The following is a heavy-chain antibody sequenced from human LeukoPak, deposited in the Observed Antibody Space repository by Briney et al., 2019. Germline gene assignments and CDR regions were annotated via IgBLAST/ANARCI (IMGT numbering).Heavy chain of an antibody. CDR1: GGTFSSYA. CDR3: ARDRQCGFGELAT. V-gene: IGHV1-69*01. J-gene: IGHJ5*02. CDR2: IIPIFGTA. D-gene: IGHD3-10*01. Sequence: ASVKVSCKASGGTFSSYAISWVRQAPGQGLEWMGGIIPIFGTANYAQKFQGRVTITADESTSTAYMELSSLRSEDTAVYYCARDRQCGFGELATWGQGTLVTVSS.